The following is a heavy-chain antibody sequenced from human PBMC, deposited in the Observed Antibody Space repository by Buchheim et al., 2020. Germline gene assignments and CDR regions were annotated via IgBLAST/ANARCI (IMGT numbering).Heavy chain of an antibody. CDR1: GGSVSSGTYY. CDR3: ARGHSSGWYDAFDI. V-gene: IGHV4-61*01. D-gene: IGHD6-19*01. Sequence: QVQLQESGPGLVKPSETLSLTCTVSGGSVSSGTYYWTWIRQPPGQGLEWIVYIYYSGSTNYNPSLKSRVTMSLDTSKNQFSLRLISVTSADTAVYYCARGHSSGWYDAFDIWGQGT. CDR2: IYYSGST. J-gene: IGHJ3*02.